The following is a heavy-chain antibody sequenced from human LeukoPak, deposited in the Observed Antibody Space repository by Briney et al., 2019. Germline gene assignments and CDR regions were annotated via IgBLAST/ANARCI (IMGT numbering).Heavy chain of an antibody. CDR2: ITWNSGTI. J-gene: IGHJ4*02. D-gene: IGHD2-21*02. CDR1: GFNFDDYA. CDR3: VKERDYYFDY. V-gene: IGHV3-9*01. Sequence: PGRSLRLSCAASGFNFDDYAMHWVRQTPEKGLEWVSGITWNSGTIAYADSVKGRFIISRDNAKNSLYLQMNSLRPEDTALYYCVKERDYYFDYWGQGTPVTVSS.